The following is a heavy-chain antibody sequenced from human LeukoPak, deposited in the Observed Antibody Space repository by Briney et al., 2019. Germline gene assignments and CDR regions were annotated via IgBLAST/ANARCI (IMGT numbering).Heavy chain of an antibody. D-gene: IGHD3-3*01. Sequence: SETLSLTCTVSGGSISSYYWSWIRQPPGKGLEWIGYIYYSGSTNYNPSLKSRVTISVDTSKNQFSLKLSSVTAADTAVYYCARGTIFGVVPYYYYYMDVWGKGTTVTVSS. CDR2: IYYSGST. CDR3: ARGTIFGVVPYYYYYMDV. J-gene: IGHJ6*03. CDR1: GGSISSYY. V-gene: IGHV4-59*01.